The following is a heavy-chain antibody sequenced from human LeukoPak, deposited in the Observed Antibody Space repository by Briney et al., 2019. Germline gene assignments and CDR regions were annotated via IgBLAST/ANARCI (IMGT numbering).Heavy chain of an antibody. D-gene: IGHD6-13*01. Sequence: GASVKVSCKASGGTFSSYAISWVRQAPGQGLEWMGRIIPILGIANYAQKFQGRVTITADKSTSTAYMELSSLRSEDTAVYYCARADGIAAAGTVYWGQGTLVTVSS. V-gene: IGHV1-69*04. CDR1: GGTFSSYA. J-gene: IGHJ4*02. CDR3: ARADGIAAAGTVY. CDR2: IIPILGIA.